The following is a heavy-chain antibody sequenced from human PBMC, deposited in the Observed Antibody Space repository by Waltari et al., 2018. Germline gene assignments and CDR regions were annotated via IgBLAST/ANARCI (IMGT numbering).Heavy chain of an antibody. D-gene: IGHD3-10*01. CDR2: IYHSGST. Sequence: QVQLQESGPGLVKPSETLSLTCAVSGYSISSGYYWGCIRQPPGKGLEWIGSIYHSGSTYYNPARKSRVTISVDTAKNQFSLKLGSGTAADTAVYYCARRGTYYYGSGSYYSSYFDYWGQGTLVTVSS. V-gene: IGHV4-38-2*01. CDR3: ARRGTYYYGSGSYYSSYFDY. CDR1: GYSISSGYY. J-gene: IGHJ4*02.